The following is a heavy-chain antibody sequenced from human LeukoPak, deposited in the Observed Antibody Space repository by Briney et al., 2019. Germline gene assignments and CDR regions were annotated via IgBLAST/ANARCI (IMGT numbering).Heavy chain of an antibody. CDR1: GDSVSNGNYY. J-gene: IGHJ4*02. Sequence: SETLSLTCTVSGDSVSNGNYYWSWLRQPPGKALEWIGYIYYTGKTYYNPSLEGRVTILVDTSRNHFSVKLSSVTAADTAVYYCVRSQNYYGSGDYWSQGTLVTVPS. CDR2: IYYTGKT. D-gene: IGHD3-10*01. CDR3: VRSQNYYGSGDY. V-gene: IGHV4-61*03.